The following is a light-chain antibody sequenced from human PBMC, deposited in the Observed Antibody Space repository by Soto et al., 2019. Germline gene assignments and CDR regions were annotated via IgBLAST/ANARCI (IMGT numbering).Light chain of an antibody. V-gene: IGLV3-21*02. CDR3: QVWDSSSDHPGVV. Sequence: SYELTQPPSVSVAPGQTARITCGGNNIGSKSVHWYQQKPGQAPVLAVYDDSDRPSGIPERFSGSNSGNTVTLTISRVEAGDEADYYCQVWDSSSDHPGVVFGGGTKLTVL. J-gene: IGLJ2*01. CDR2: DDS. CDR1: NIGSKS.